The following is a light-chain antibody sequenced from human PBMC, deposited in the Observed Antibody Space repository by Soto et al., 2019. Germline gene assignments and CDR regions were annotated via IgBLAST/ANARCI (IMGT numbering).Light chain of an antibody. CDR1: QSVSSSY. V-gene: IGKV3D-15*01. CDR2: GAS. Sequence: EIVLTQSPGTLSLSPGERATLSCRASQSVSSSYLAWYQQKPGQAPRLLIYGASSRATGIPARFSGSGSGTEFTLAIRSLQSEDFAVYYCQQYNNWRSFGQGTKV. CDR3: QQYNNWRS. J-gene: IGKJ1*01.